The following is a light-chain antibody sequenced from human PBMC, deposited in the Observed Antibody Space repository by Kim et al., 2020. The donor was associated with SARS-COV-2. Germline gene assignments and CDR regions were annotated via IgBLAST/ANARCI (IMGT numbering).Light chain of an antibody. CDR1: RCFSSY. J-gene: IGKJ4*01. CDR2: AAS. CDR3: QQYYSYPYT. Sequence: AFPGDRGTITRRASRCFSSYLAVYQHNPGKSPKRLIYAASALQSGVSSRFSGSGSGTDFTLTISCLQSEDFATYYCQQYYSYPYTFGGGTKVDIK. V-gene: IGKV1-8*01.